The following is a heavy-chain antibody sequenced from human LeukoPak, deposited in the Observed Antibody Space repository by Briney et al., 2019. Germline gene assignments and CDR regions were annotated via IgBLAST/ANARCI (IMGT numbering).Heavy chain of an antibody. CDR2: IIRIFGTG. Sequence: ASVKVSCKTSGGIFSTSDISWVRRAPGQGLEWMGGIIRIFGTGNYAQKFQGRVTITADEFTSTAYMELSSLTSEDTAVYYCARGLGDSNGYYFSDNWGQGTLVTVSS. V-gene: IGHV1-69*13. CDR3: ARGLGDSNGYYFSDN. CDR1: GGIFSTSD. D-gene: IGHD3-22*01. J-gene: IGHJ4*02.